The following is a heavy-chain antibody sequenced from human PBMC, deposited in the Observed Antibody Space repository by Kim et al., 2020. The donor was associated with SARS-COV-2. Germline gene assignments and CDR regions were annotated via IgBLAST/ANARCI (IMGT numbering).Heavy chain of an antibody. Sequence: GGSLRLSCAASGFTFSSYSMNWVRQAPGKGLEWVSYISSSSSTIYYADSVKGRFTISRDNAKNSLYLQMNSLRDEDTAVYYCARDDRGSEWELRLGDYWGQGTLVTVSS. J-gene: IGHJ4*02. V-gene: IGHV3-48*02. CDR3: ARDDRGSEWELRLGDY. CDR1: GFTFSSYS. CDR2: ISSSSSTI. D-gene: IGHD1-26*01.